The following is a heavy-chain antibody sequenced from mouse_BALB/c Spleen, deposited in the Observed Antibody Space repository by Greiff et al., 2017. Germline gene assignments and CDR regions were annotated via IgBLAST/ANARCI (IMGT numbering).Heavy chain of an antibody. D-gene: IGHD2-4*01. CDR2: IWGDGST. CDR3: AQSPTMITTSWFAY. V-gene: IGHV2-3*01. Sequence: VKLMESGPGLVAPSQSLSITCTVSGFSLTSYGVSWVRQPPGKGLEWLGVIWGDGSTNYHSALISRLSISKDNSKSQVFLKLNSLQTDDTATYYCAQSPTMITTSWFAYWGQGTLVTVSA. J-gene: IGHJ3*01. CDR1: GFSLTSYG.